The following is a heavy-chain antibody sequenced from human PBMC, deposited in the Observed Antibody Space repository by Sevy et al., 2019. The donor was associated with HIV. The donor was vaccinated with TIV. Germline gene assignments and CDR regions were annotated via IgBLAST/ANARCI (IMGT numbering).Heavy chain of an antibody. CDR1: GYTFTSYG. CDR2: ISAYNGNT. V-gene: IGHV1-18*01. Sequence: ASVKVSCKASGYTFTSYGISWVRQAPGQGLEWMGWISAYNGNTNYAQKLQGRVTTTTDTSTSTAYMELRSLRSDDTAVYYCARDLLWSRSGYYAISDCWGQRTLVTVSS. J-gene: IGHJ4*02. D-gene: IGHD3-3*01. CDR3: ARDLLWSRSGYYAISDC.